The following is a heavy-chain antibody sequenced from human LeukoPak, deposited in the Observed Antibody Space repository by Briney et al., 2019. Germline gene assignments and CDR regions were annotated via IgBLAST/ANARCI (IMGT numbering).Heavy chain of an antibody. J-gene: IGHJ5*02. V-gene: IGHV3-48*03. D-gene: IGHD1-26*01. CDR3: ARVNGAPDWFDP. CDR2: ISSSGSTI. Sequence: PGGSLRLSCAASGFTFSSYEMNWVRQAPGKGLEWVSYISSSGSTIYYADSVKGRFTISRDNAKNSLYLQMNGLRAEDTAVYYCARVNGAPDWFDPWGQGTLVTVSS. CDR1: GFTFSSYE.